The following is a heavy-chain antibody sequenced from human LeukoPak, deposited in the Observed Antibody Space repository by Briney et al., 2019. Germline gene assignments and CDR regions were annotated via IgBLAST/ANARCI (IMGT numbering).Heavy chain of an antibody. CDR2: FDPEDGET. Sequence: EASVKVSCKVSGYTLTELSMRWVRQAPGKGLEWMGGFDPEDGETIYAQKFQGRVTMTEDTSTDTAYMELSSLRSEDTAVYYCATPPDYSGSYYYFDYWGQGTLVTVSS. D-gene: IGHD1-26*01. V-gene: IGHV1-24*01. J-gene: IGHJ4*02. CDR1: GYTLTELS. CDR3: ATPPDYSGSYYYFDY.